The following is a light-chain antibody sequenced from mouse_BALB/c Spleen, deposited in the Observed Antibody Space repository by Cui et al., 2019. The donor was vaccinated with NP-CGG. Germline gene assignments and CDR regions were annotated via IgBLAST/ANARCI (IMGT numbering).Light chain of an antibody. Sequence: AVMTHSSPLTTSPGETVTLTCRSSTGAVTTSNYANWVQEKPDHLFTGLIGGTNNRAPGVPARFSGSLIGDKAALTITGAQTEDEAIYFCALWYSNQWVFGGGTKLTVL. V-gene: IGLV1*01. CDR1: TGAVTTSNY. J-gene: IGLJ1*01. CDR2: GTN. CDR3: ALWYSNQWV.